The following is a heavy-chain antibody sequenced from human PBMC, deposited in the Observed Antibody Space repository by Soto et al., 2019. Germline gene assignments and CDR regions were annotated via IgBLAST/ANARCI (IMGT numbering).Heavy chain of an antibody. J-gene: IGHJ4*02. CDR3: ATGAPTYWGGDCYG. CDR1: GFTFSSYG. CDR2: ISYDGSNK. Sequence: QVQLVESGGGVVQPGRSLRLSCAASGFTFSSYGMHWVRQAPGKGLEWVAVISYDGSNKYYADSVKGRFTISRDNSKNTLYLQMNSLRAEDTAVYYCATGAPTYWGGDCYGWGQGTLVTVSS. V-gene: IGHV3-30*03. D-gene: IGHD2-21*02.